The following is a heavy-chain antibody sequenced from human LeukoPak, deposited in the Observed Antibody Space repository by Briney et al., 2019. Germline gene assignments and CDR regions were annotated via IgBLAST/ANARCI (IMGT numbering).Heavy chain of an antibody. V-gene: IGHV1-46*01. CDR2: INPSGGST. CDR3: ARASSSAHYTGAFDI. J-gene: IGHJ3*02. D-gene: IGHD3-3*01. CDR1: GYTFTSYY. Sequence: ASVKVSCKASGYTFTSYYMHWVRQAPGQGLEWMGIINPSGGSTSYAQKFQGRVTMTRDTSTSTVYMELSSLRSEDTAVYFCARASSSAHYTGAFDIWGQGTMLTVSS.